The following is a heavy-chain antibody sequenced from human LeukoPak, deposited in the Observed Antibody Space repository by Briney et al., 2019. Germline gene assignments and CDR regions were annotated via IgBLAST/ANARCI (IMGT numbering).Heavy chain of an antibody. V-gene: IGHV1-46*01. Sequence: ASVKVSCKASGYRFTSYYMHWVRQAPGQGLEWMGIINPNNDNTNYAQKFQGRVTMTRDMSTSTVYMELSGLKSEDTAVYYCARVTTRLGYCTSTNCYHPAGYWSQGTLVTVSS. CDR3: ARVTTRLGYCTSTNCYHPAGY. J-gene: IGHJ4*02. CDR2: INPNNDNT. D-gene: IGHD2-2*03. CDR1: GYRFTSYY.